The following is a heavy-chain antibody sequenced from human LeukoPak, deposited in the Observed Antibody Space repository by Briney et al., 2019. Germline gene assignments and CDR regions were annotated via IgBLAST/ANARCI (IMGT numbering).Heavy chain of an antibody. CDR2: ISYDGTDN. J-gene: IGHJ4*02. V-gene: IGHV3-30*04. Sequence: GRSLRLSCAASGFTFGSFAMHWVRQAPGKGLDWMAVISYDGTDNYYADSVKGRFTISRDNSKNTLYLQMNSLRPEDTAIYYCAKLFESGTYNNFFHYWGQGTLVTVFS. D-gene: IGHD3-10*01. CDR1: GFTFGSFA. CDR3: AKLFESGTYNNFFHY.